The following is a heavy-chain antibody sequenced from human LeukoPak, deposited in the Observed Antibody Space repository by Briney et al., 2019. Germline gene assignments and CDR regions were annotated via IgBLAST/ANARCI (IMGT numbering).Heavy chain of an antibody. D-gene: IGHD3-3*01. CDR3: ARDAGSTSDFWSGPYAFDL. J-gene: IGHJ3*01. CDR1: GFTFSTYA. Sequence: GGSLRLSCAASGFTFSTYAVNWVRQAPGKGLEWVSSITSLGSYVHYADSMKGRFTLSRDNTKNSLYLQMNSLRAADTAVYYCARDAGSTSDFWSGPYAFDLWGQGKMVTVSS. V-gene: IGHV3-21*01. CDR2: ITSLGSYV.